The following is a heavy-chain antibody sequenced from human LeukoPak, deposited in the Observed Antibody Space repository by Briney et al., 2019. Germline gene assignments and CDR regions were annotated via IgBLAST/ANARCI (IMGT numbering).Heavy chain of an antibody. CDR3: ATEDYLYSSGWYRFGY. CDR1: GYTLTELS. J-gene: IGHJ4*02. Sequence: ASVKVSCKVSGYTLTELSMHWVRQAPGKGLEWTGGFDPEDGETIYAQKFQGRVTMTEDTSTDTAYMELSSLRSEDTAVYYCATEDYLYSSGWYRFGYWGQGTLVTVSA. D-gene: IGHD6-19*01. V-gene: IGHV1-24*01. CDR2: FDPEDGET.